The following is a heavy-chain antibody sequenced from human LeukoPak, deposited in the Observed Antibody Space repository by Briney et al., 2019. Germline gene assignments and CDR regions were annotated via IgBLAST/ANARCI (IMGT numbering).Heavy chain of an antibody. V-gene: IGHV1-69*05. Sequence: SVKVSCKASGGTFSSYAISWVRQPPGQGLGWMGGIIPIFGTANYAQKFQGRVTITTDESTSTAYMEVSSLRSEDTAVYYCARGTRGDILTGYSLGYWGQGTLVTVSS. J-gene: IGHJ4*02. D-gene: IGHD3-9*01. CDR3: ARGTRGDILTGYSLGY. CDR2: IIPIFGTA. CDR1: GGTFSSYA.